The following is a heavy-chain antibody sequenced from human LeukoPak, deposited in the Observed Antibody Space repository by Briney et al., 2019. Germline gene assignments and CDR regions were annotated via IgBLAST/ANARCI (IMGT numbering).Heavy chain of an antibody. V-gene: IGHV4-34*01. CDR3: ARSDLPDILTGYRAIPFFDY. D-gene: IGHD3-9*01. CDR1: GGSFSGYY. Sequence: SETLSLTCAVYGGSFSGYYWSWIRQPPGKGLEWIGEINHSGSTNYNPSLKSRVTISVDTSKNQFSLKLSSVTAADTAVYYCARSDLPDILTGYRAIPFFDYWGQGTLVTVSS. J-gene: IGHJ4*02. CDR2: INHSGST.